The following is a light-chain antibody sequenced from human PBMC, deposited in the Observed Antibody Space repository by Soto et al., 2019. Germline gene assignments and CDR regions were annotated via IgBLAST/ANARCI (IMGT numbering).Light chain of an antibody. Sequence: QSVLTQPPSVSEAPGQRVTISCTGSSSNIGAGYEAHWYQQVPGTAPELLIYENNNRPSGVPDRFSGSKSGTSASLAITGLQAEDEAEYYCQSYDSSLSGYVFGTGTKLPVL. V-gene: IGLV1-40*01. CDR2: ENN. CDR1: SSNIGAGYE. J-gene: IGLJ1*01. CDR3: QSYDSSLSGYV.